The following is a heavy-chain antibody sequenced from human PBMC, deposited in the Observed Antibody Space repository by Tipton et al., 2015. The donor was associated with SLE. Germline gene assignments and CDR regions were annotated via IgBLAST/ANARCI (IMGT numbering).Heavy chain of an antibody. Sequence: TLSLTCTVSGGSISSGGYYWSWIRQHPGKGLEWIGYIYYSGSTYYNPSFKSRVTISVDTSKNQFSLKLSSVTAADTAVYYCARGYGYCSSTSCYPWYFDLWGRGTLVTVSS. V-gene: IGHV4-31*03. CDR2: IYYSGST. D-gene: IGHD2-2*01. J-gene: IGHJ2*01. CDR3: ARGYGYCSSTSCYPWYFDL. CDR1: GGSISSGGYY.